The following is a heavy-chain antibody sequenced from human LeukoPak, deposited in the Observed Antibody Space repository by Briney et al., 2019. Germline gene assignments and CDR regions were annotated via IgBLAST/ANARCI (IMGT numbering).Heavy chain of an antibody. J-gene: IGHJ6*03. Sequence: GGSLRLSCAASGFTFSSYGMHWVRQAPGKGLEWVAFIRYDGSNKYYADSVKGRFTISRDNPKNTLYLQMNSLRAEDTAVYYCARGPHRVVPAATDYYYYYMDVWGKGTTVTVSS. D-gene: IGHD2-2*01. CDR1: GFTFSSYG. CDR2: IRYDGSNK. V-gene: IGHV3-30*02. CDR3: ARGPHRVVPAATDYYYYYMDV.